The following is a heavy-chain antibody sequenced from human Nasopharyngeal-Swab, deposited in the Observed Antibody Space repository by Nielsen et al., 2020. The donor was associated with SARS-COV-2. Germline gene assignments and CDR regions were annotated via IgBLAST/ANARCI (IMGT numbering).Heavy chain of an antibody. D-gene: IGHD3-3*01. V-gene: IGHV3-73*01. CDR3: TRLRYDFWSGWGVADAFDI. Sequence: VRQMPGKGLEWVGRIRSKANSYATAYAASVKGRFTISRDDSKNTAYLQMNSLKTEDTAVYYCTRLRYDFWSGWGVADAFDIWGQGTMVTVSS. CDR2: IRSKANSYAT. J-gene: IGHJ3*02.